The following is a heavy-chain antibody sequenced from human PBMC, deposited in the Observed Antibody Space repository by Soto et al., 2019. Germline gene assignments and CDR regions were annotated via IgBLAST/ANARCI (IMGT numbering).Heavy chain of an antibody. J-gene: IGHJ4*02. D-gene: IGHD2-8*02. V-gene: IGHV1-2*02. CDR3: ARGDYGTGGYPFPYFDY. CDR2: INPDSGAT. Sequence: HEHLVQSGAEVKRPGASLKVSCKASGYSFTGYYIHWVRQAPGQGLEWMGCINPDSGATNYTQNLQGRVTLPSDTSISTAPMDLPRLKSDDTALYYCARGDYGTGGYPFPYFDYWGQGTLVIVSS. CDR1: GYSFTGYY.